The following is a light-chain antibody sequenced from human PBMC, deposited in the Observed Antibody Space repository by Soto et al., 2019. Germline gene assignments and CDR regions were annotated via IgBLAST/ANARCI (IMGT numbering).Light chain of an antibody. CDR2: EVT. Sequence: QSALTQPPSASGSPGQSVTISCTGTSSDVGSYNYVSWYQQHPGKAPKLMIYEVTKRPSGVPDRFSGSKSGNTASLTVSGLQAEDEADYYCTSYPGSNNFGIFGTEPKVTVL. J-gene: IGLJ1*01. CDR3: TSYPGSNNFGI. V-gene: IGLV2-8*01. CDR1: SSDVGSYNY.